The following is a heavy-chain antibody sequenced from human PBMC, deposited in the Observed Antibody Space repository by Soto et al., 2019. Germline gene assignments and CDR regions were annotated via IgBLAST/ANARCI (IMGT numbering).Heavy chain of an antibody. J-gene: IGHJ2*01. CDR2: ISSSSSYI. CDR1: GFTFSSYS. D-gene: IGHD6-19*01. Sequence: EVQLVESGGGLVKPGGSLRHSCAASGFTFSSYSMNWVRQAPGKGLEWVSSISSSSSYIYYADSVKGRFTISRDNAKNSLYLQMNILRAEDTAVYYCARQQQWLPHKSGLYWYFDLWGRGTLVTVSS. CDR3: ARQQQWLPHKSGLYWYFDL. V-gene: IGHV3-21*01.